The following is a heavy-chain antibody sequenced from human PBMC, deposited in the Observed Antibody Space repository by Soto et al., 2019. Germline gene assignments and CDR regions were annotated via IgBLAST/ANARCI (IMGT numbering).Heavy chain of an antibody. J-gene: IGHJ4*02. CDR3: SRGPDTALGRPRIDY. V-gene: IGHV3-30-3*01. CDR1: GFTFSSYA. CDR2: ISYDGSNK. D-gene: IGHD5-18*01. Sequence: QVQLVESGGGVVQPGRSLRLSCAASGFTFSSYAMHWVRQAPGKGLEWVAVISYDGSNKYYADSVKGRFTISRDNSKNTLYLQMNRLRAEDTAVYYCSRGPDTALGRPRIDYWGQGTLVTVSS.